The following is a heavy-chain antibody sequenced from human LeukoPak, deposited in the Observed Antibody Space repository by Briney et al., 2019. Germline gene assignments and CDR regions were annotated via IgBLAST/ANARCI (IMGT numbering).Heavy chain of an antibody. D-gene: IGHD6-19*01. Sequence: GGSLRLSCAASGFTFSNAWMNWVRQAPGKGLGWVGRIKSKTDGGTIDYAAPVKGRFTISRDDSKNTLYMQMNSLKTEDTAVYYCTTEGMAGTFGAFYYYGMHVWGLGTTVTVSS. CDR1: GFTFSNAW. J-gene: IGHJ6*02. CDR3: TTEGMAGTFGAFYYYGMHV. CDR2: IKSKTDGGTI. V-gene: IGHV3-15*07.